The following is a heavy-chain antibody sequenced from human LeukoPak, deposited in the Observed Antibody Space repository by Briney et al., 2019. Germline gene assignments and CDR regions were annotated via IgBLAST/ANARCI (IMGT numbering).Heavy chain of an antibody. J-gene: IGHJ4*02. D-gene: IGHD6-6*01. CDR1: GGSINSYY. V-gene: IGHV4-4*07. CDR3: ARATYSSSPNFDY. Sequence: SETLSLTCTVSGGSINSYYWSWLRQPAGKGLEWIGRIYTSESTNYNASLKSRVTMSVDTSKNQFSLKLSSVTAADTAVYYCARATYSSSPNFDYWGQGTLVTVSS. CDR2: IYTSEST.